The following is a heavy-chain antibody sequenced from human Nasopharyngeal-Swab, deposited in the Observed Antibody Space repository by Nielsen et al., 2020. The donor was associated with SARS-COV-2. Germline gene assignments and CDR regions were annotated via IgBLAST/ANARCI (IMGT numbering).Heavy chain of an antibody. CDR3: ARDPERSYNHFYYMDV. CDR2: ISHDGNDK. Sequence: GESLKISCAASGFTFSSYAMHWVRQAPGKGLEWVAAISHDGNDKYYADSVKGRFSISRDNSKNTLYLQMNSLRAEDTAVYYCARDPERSYNHFYYMDVWGKGTTVTISS. CDR1: GFTFSSYA. D-gene: IGHD1-26*01. V-gene: IGHV3-30*04. J-gene: IGHJ6*03.